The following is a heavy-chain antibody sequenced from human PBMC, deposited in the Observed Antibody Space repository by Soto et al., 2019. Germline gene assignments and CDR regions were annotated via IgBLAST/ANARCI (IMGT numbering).Heavy chain of an antibody. CDR1: GYTFTSYG. Sequence: ASVKVSCKASGYTFTSYGISWVRQAPGQGLEWMGWISAYNGNTNYAQKLQGRVTMTTDTSTSTAYMELRSLRSDDTAVYYCARDPDPHDFGLNGKDVWRQGTTVTV. J-gene: IGHJ6*02. CDR3: ARDPDPHDFGLNGKDV. V-gene: IGHV1-18*01. CDR2: ISAYNGNT. D-gene: IGHD4-17*01.